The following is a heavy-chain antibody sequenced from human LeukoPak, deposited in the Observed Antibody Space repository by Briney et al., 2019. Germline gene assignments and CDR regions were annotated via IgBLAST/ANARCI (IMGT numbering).Heavy chain of an antibody. V-gene: IGHV4-31*03. CDR2: IYYSGST. CDR3: ARDGGDGYNFPNNGFDY. J-gene: IGHJ4*02. D-gene: IGHD5-24*01. CDR1: GGSISSGGYY. Sequence: SETLSLTCTVSGGSISSGGYYWSWIRQHPGKGLEWIGYIYYSGSTYCNPSLKSRVTISVDTSKNQFSLKLSSVTAADTAVYYCARDGGDGYNFPNNGFDYWGQGTLVTVSS.